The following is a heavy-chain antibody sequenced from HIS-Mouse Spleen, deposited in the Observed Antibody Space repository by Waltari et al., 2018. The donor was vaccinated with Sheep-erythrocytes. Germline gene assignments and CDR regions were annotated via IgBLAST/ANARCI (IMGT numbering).Heavy chain of an antibody. D-gene: IGHD4-17*01. CDR3: ARGHPDYGDYDAFDI. Sequence: EVQLVESGGGLIQPGGSLRLSCAASGFTVSSNYMSWVRRAPGKGREWVSVIYSGGSTYHADSVKCRFTISRDNSKNTLYLQMNSLRAEDTAVYYCARGHPDYGDYDAFDIWGQGTMVTVSS. CDR1: GFTVSSNY. V-gene: IGHV3-53*01. CDR2: IYSGGST. J-gene: IGHJ3*02.